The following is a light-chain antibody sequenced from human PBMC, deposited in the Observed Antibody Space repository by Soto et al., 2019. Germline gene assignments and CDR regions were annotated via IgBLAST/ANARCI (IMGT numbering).Light chain of an antibody. V-gene: IGKV4-1*01. CDR1: QSVLYNSNNKNY. J-gene: IGKJ1*01. CDR3: QQYYSTLWT. Sequence: DIVMTQSPDSLAVSLGERATINCKSSQSVLYNSNNKNYLAWYQQKPGQPPKLLIYWASTRESGVPDRFSGSGSGTDFTLTIRSLQAEDVAVYYCQQYYSTLWTFGQGTKVEIK. CDR2: WAS.